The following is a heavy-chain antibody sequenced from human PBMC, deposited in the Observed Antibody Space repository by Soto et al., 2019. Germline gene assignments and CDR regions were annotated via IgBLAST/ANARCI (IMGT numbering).Heavy chain of an antibody. CDR1: GLTFDEHA. CDR3: ARELTPGGAVV. Sequence: EVQLVESGGGLVQPGRSLRLSCVVSGLTFDEHAMHWVRQGPGKGLEWVSGIFWRGGSVGYADSVKGRFTVSRDKAKNSLYLQMDSLRAEDTALYYCARELTPGGAVVWGQGTTVTVSS. D-gene: IGHD4-17*01. CDR2: IFWRGGSV. V-gene: IGHV3-9*01. J-gene: IGHJ6*02.